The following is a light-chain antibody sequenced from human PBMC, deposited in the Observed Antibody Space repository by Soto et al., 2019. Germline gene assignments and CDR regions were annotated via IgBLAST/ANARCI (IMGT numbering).Light chain of an antibody. V-gene: IGLV3-25*02. Sequence: SYELTQPPSVSRSPGQTARITCSGDVLPKQYAYCYQQKPGQAPVLVIYKDSERPSGIPERFSGSSSGTTVTLTISGVQAEDEADYYCQSADSSGTYPYVFGTGTKLTVL. CDR3: QSADSSGTYPYV. CDR2: KDS. J-gene: IGLJ1*01. CDR1: VLPKQY.